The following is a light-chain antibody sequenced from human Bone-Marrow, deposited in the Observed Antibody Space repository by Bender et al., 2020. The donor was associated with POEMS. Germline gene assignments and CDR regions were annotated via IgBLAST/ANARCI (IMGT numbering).Light chain of an antibody. V-gene: IGLV2-18*02. CDR2: EVS. CDR1: SSDIGSYNR. J-gene: IGLJ3*02. Sequence: QSALTQPPSVSGSPGQSVMISCTGSSSDIGSYNRVSWYQQPPGTAPKLIIYEVSHRPSGVPDRFSGSKSRSTASLTIAGLQAEDEADYQSCSYAGSTTWVFGGGTKLTVL. CDR3: CSYAGSTTWV.